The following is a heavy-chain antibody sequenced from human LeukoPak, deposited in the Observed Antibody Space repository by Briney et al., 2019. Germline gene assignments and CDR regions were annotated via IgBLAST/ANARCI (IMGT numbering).Heavy chain of an antibody. CDR2: INHSGST. CDR1: GGSFSGYY. V-gene: IGHV4-34*01. D-gene: IGHD2-2*01. CDR3: ASGFVVPAASFDY. J-gene: IGHJ4*02. Sequence: PSETLSLTCAVHGGSFSGYYWSWIRQPPGKGLEWIGEINHSGSTNYNPSLKSRVTISVDTSKNQFSLKLSSVTAADTAVYYCASGFVVPAASFDYWGQGTLVTVSS.